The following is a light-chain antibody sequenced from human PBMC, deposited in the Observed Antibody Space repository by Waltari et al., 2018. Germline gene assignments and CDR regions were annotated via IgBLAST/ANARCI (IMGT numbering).Light chain of an antibody. J-gene: IGLJ3*02. CDR1: SSDVGTYNP. CDR3: SSQSSDNVVL. Sequence: QSALTQPASVSGSPGQSITIPCTGPSSDVGTYNPVSWYQDHPGQGPKVIIYDVSDRPSGVSARFSGSKSGNTASLTISGLQAEDEADYYCSSQSSDNVVLFGGGTKVTVL. CDR2: DVS. V-gene: IGLV2-14*03.